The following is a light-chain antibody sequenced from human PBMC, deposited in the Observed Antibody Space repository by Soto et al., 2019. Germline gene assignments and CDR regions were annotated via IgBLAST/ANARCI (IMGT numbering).Light chain of an antibody. CDR3: SSYGGSNTLVV. J-gene: IGLJ3*02. V-gene: IGLV2-8*01. Sequence: QSALTQPPSASGSPGQSVTISCTGTSSDVGAYNYVSWYQQYPGKAPKLMISEVSKRPSGVPDRFSGSKSGNTASLIVSGLQAEDEADYYCSSYGGSNTLVVFGGGTKVTVL. CDR2: EVS. CDR1: SSDVGAYNY.